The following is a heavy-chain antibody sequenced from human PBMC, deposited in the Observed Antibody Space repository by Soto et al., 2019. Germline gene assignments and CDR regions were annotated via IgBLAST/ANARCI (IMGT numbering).Heavy chain of an antibody. V-gene: IGHV4-34*01. D-gene: IGHD1-1*01. CDR3: AISYITNEAFDI. Sequence: QVQLQQWGAGLLKPSETLSLTCAVSSGPFSGYYWSWIRQSPGKGLEWIGEISHSGSTNYTPSLKSRVTISVDTSKNQFSLKLSSVTAADTAVYYCAISYITNEAFDIWGQGTLVTVSS. CDR1: SGPFSGYY. CDR2: ISHSGST. J-gene: IGHJ3*02.